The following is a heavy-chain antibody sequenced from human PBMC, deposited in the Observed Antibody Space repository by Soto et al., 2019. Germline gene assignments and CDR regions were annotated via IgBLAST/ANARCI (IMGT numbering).Heavy chain of an antibody. CDR3: ARYKYGIAVADRFDY. V-gene: IGHV3-23*01. J-gene: IGHJ4*02. D-gene: IGHD6-19*01. CDR2: ISGSGGST. CDR1: GFTFSSYA. Sequence: GGSLRLSCAASGFTFSSYAMSLVRQAPGKGLEWVSAISGSGGSTYYADSVKGRFTISRDNSKNTLYLQMNSLRAEDTAVYYCARYKYGIAVADRFDYWGQGTLVTVSS.